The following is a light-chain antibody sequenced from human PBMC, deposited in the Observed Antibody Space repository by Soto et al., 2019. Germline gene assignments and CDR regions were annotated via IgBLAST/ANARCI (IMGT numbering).Light chain of an antibody. CDR1: QSLYSNGNNY. V-gene: IGKV2-28*01. CDR2: LGS. CDR3: MQALQTPLT. Sequence: DIVMTQSPLSLPVTPGEPASISCRSSQSLYSNGNNYLDWFLQKPGQSPQVLIYLGSHRASGVPEMFSGSGSGTDFTLKISTVEAEDVGIYYCMQALQTPLTFGGGTKVEI. J-gene: IGKJ4*01.